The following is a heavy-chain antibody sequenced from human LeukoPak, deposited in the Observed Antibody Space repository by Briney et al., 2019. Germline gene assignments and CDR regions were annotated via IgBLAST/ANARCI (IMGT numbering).Heavy chain of an antibody. CDR2: TSYDGSYK. CDR1: GFTLSSYA. D-gene: IGHD5-18*01. Sequence: GGSLRLSCAASGFTLSSYAMHWVRQTPGKGLEWVSVTSYDGSYKYYADSVKGRFTISRDNSKNTLYLQMNSLRAEDTAVYYCARNRGFSYVYGYFGMDVWGQGTTGTVSS. V-gene: IGHV3-30*04. CDR3: ARNRGFSYVYGYFGMDV. J-gene: IGHJ6*02.